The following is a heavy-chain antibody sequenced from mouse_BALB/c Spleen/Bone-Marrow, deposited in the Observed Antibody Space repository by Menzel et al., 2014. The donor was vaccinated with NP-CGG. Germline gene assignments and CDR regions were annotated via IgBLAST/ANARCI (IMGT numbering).Heavy chain of an antibody. V-gene: IGHV1-4*01. CDR3: TRSYWYDVAWFAY. CDR2: INPSSSYT. J-gene: IGHJ3*01. Sequence: VQLQQSGAELARPGASVKMSCKASGYTFTSYTMHWVKQRPGQGLEWIGYINPSSSYTNYNQKFKDKATLTADKSSSTAYMQLSSLTSEDSAVYYCTRSYWYDVAWFAYWGQGTLVTVSA. CDR1: GYTFTSYT. D-gene: IGHD2-14*01.